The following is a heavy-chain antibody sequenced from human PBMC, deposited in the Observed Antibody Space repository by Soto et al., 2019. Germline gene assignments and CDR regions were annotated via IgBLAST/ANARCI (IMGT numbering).Heavy chain of an antibody. J-gene: IGHJ5*02. Sequence: QVQLVESGGGVVQAGRSLRLSCAASGYNFRSYAMHWVRQAPGKGLEWVAVISYDESHEYYADSVKGRFTISRDNSKNTLYLQMNSLRGDDTAVYYCARAGYSSSWSWFDPWGQGTQVTVSS. CDR3: ARAGYSSSWSWFDP. D-gene: IGHD6-13*01. CDR1: GYNFRSYA. CDR2: ISYDESHE. V-gene: IGHV3-30*04.